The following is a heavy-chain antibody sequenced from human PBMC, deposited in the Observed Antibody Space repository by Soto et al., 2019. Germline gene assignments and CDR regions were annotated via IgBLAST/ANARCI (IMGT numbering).Heavy chain of an antibody. Sequence: VASVKVSCKASGYTFTGYFMHWVRQAPGQGLEWMGWINPNSGDTNYAQKFQGRVTMTRDVSISTAYMELRRLTSDDTAVYYCARVRTYYDSSGYLDYWGQGTLVTVSS. D-gene: IGHD3-22*01. V-gene: IGHV1-2*02. J-gene: IGHJ4*02. CDR3: ARVRTYYDSSGYLDY. CDR1: GYTFTGYF. CDR2: INPNSGDT.